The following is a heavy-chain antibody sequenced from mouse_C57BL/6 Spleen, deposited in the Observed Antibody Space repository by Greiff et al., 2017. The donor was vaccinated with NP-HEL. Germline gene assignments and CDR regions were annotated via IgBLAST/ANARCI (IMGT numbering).Heavy chain of an antibody. J-gene: IGHJ1*03. CDR1: GFTFSDYY. CDR2: INYDGSST. D-gene: IGHD1-2*01. CDR3: ARDHDYAWYFDV. Sequence: EVHLVESEGGLVQPGGSMKLSCTASGFTFSDYYMAWVRQVPEKGLEWVGNINYDGSSTYYLDSLKSRFIISRDNAKNILYLQMSSLKSEDTATYYCARDHDYAWYFDVGGTGTTVTVSS. V-gene: IGHV5-16*01.